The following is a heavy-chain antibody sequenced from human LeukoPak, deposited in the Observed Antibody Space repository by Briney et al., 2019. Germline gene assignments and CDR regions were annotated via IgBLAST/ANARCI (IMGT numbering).Heavy chain of an antibody. CDR1: GFTFSSYA. CDR3: AKTVLIAAAGTWWFDP. D-gene: IGHD6-13*01. J-gene: IGHJ5*02. Sequence: GGSLRLSCAASGFTFSSYAMSWVRQAPGKGLEWVSAISGSGGSTYYADSVKGRFTISRDNSKNTLYLQMNSLRAEDTAVYYCAKTVLIAAAGTWWFDPWGQGTLVTVSS. V-gene: IGHV3-23*01. CDR2: ISGSGGST.